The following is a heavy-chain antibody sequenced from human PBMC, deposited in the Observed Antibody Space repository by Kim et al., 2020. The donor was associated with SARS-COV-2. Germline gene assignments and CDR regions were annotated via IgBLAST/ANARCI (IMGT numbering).Heavy chain of an antibody. V-gene: IGHV3-23*01. Sequence: GGSLRLSCAASGFTFSNYDMNWVRQAPGKGLEWVSRISGDAGTYYTEYAVGGLFTFTGNTNNTTYSLLLSMRSADTAAMYYCKSVRTWACAVDAWGHG. D-gene: IGHD4-4*01. CDR2: ISGDAGT. J-gene: IGHJ3*01. CDR3: CKSVRTWACAVDA. CDR1: GFTFSNYD.